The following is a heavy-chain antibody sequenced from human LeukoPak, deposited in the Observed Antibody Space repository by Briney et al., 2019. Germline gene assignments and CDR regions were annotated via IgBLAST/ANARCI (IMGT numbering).Heavy chain of an antibody. CDR1: GFTFDDYG. CDR3: ARDIFYYDSSGPGRYFDY. CDR2: INWNGGST. J-gene: IGHJ4*02. Sequence: PGGSLRLSCAASGFTFDDYGMSWVRQAPGRGLEWVSGINWNGGSTGYADSVKGRFTISRDNAKNSLYLQMNSLRAEDTALYYCARDIFYYDSSGPGRYFDYWGQGTLVTVSS. V-gene: IGHV3-20*04. D-gene: IGHD3-22*01.